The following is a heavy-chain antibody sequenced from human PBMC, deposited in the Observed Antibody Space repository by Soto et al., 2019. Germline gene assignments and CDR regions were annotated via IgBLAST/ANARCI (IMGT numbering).Heavy chain of an antibody. D-gene: IGHD6-19*01. CDR2: ISWNSGSI. CDR3: ASKRYTIGWHTDALDI. V-gene: IGHV3-9*01. CDR1: GFILDESA. J-gene: IGHJ3*02. Sequence: EVQMVESGGGLVQPGRSLRLSCVASGFILDESAMHWVRQAPGKGLEWVSGISWNSGSIGYADSVKGRFTISRDNAKNSLYLQMDSLRPEDTALYYCASKRYTIGWHTDALDIWGQGTMITVSS.